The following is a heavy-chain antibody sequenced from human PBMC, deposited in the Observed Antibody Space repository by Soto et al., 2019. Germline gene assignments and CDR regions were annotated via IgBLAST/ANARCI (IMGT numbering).Heavy chain of an antibody. J-gene: IGHJ4*02. Sequence: QVQLVQSGAEVKKPGSSVKVSCNASGGTFSSYTISWVRQAPGQGLEWMGRIIPILGIANYAQKFQGRVTITADKSTSTAYMELSSLRSEDTAVYYCARDKGYDILTGPFDYWGQGTLVTVSS. CDR1: GGTFSSYT. V-gene: IGHV1-69*08. D-gene: IGHD3-9*01. CDR3: ARDKGYDILTGPFDY. CDR2: IIPILGIA.